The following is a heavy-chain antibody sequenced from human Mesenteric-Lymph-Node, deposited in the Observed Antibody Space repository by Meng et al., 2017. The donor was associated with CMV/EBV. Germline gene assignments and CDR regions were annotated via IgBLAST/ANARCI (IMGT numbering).Heavy chain of an antibody. D-gene: IGHD4-17*01. CDR2: IRYDGSNK. Sequence: GGSLRLSCAASGFTFSNFGMHWVRQAPGKGLEWVAFIRYDGSNKYYADSVKGRFTISRDNSKNTLYLQMNSLRAEDTAVYYCAKFPDYGDSLDSWGQGTLVTVSS. J-gene: IGHJ4*02. V-gene: IGHV3-30*02. CDR3: AKFPDYGDSLDS. CDR1: GFTFSNFG.